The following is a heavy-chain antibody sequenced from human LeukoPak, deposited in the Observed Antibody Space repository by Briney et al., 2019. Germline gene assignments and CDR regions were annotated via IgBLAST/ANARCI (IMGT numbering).Heavy chain of an antibody. J-gene: IGHJ4*02. CDR1: GFTFSTYA. CDR3: ARGQTY. CDR2: ISGTGGST. V-gene: IGHV3-23*01. Sequence: PGGSLRLSCAASGFTFSTYAMTWVRQAPGKGLEWVSLISGTGGSTYYADSVKGRFTISRDNAKNSLYLQMNSLRAEDTAMYYCARGQTYWGQGTLVTVSS.